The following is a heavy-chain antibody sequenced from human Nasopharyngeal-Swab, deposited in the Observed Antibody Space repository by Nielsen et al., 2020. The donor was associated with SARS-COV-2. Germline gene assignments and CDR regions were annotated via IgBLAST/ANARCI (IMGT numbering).Heavy chain of an antibody. CDR3: VRGPKCSGGVRHGGLYYFDY. J-gene: IGHJ4*02. D-gene: IGHD2-15*01. V-gene: IGHV4-34*01. CDR1: GGPFSDYY. Sequence: GSLRLSCAVYGGPFSDYYWTWIRQFPGKGLEWIGEVSDNGNTNYNPSLKSRVTMSLDTSKRQFSLRLKSVIAADTAVYYCVRGPKCSGGVRHGGLYYFDYWGQGNLVTVSS. CDR2: VSDNGNT.